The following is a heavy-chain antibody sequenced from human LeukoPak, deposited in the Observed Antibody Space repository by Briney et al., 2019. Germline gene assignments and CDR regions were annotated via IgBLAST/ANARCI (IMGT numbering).Heavy chain of an antibody. CDR1: GYSFYSFW. Sequence: GGALQISSKGVGYSFYSFWIGWGRRMPGKGVGWRGFIYPGDADARYRPSFQGQVAISADRSISTAYLQWSSLKASDTAMYYCAKQAGYSTGYYDAVDSWGQGTLVTVSS. V-gene: IGHV5-51*01. J-gene: IGHJ4*02. D-gene: IGHD6-19*01. CDR2: IYPGDADA. CDR3: AKQAGYSTGYYDAVDS.